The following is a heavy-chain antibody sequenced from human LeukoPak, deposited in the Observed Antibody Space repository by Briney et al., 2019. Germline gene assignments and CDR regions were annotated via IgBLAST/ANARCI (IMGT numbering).Heavy chain of an antibody. CDR2: ISSSSSYI. V-gene: IGHV3-21*01. J-gene: IGHJ3*02. D-gene: IGHD1-1*01. Sequence: GGSLRLSCAASGFTFSSYSMTWVRQAPGKGLEWVSSISSSSSYIYYADSVKGRFTISRDNAKNSLYLQMNSLRAEDTAVYYCARTSGYTDAFDIWGQGTMVTVSS. CDR1: GFTFSSYS. CDR3: ARTSGYTDAFDI.